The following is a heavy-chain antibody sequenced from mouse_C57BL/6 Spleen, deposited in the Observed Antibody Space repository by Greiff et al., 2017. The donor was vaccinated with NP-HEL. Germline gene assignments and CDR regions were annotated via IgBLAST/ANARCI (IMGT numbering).Heavy chain of an antibody. CDR1: GYSFTDYN. CDR3: ASPYYYGSSPWFAY. D-gene: IGHD1-1*01. J-gene: IGHJ3*01. Sequence: VQLQQSGPELVKPGASVKISCKASGYSFTDYNMNWVKQSNGKSLEWIGVLNPNYGTTSYNQKFKGKATLTVDQSSSTAYMQLNSLTSEDSAVYYCASPYYYGSSPWFAYWGQGTLVTVSA. V-gene: IGHV1-39*01. CDR2: LNPNYGTT.